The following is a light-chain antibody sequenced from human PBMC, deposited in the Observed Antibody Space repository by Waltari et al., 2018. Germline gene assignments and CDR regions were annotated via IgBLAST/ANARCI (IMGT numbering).Light chain of an antibody. V-gene: IGLV2-23*03. Sequence: QSALTQPASVSGSPGQSITISCTGTSSYVGSYDLFSCYQQHPCKAPKLMIYEGLKRPSGISHRFSGSKSGNTASLTISGLRAEDEADYYCCSYAGSTTFVGYVFGTGTKVTVL. J-gene: IGLJ1*01. CDR1: SSYVGSYDL. CDR2: EGL. CDR3: CSYAGSTTFVGYV.